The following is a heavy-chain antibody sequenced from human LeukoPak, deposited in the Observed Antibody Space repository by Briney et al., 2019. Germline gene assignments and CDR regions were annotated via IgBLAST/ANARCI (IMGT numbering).Heavy chain of an antibody. CDR1: GFTFSNAW. J-gene: IGHJ6*03. CDR2: IKSKTDGGTT. V-gene: IGHV3-15*01. D-gene: IGHD3-22*01. CDR3: TTETYYYDSSGYYYYYYYYMDV. Sequence: GGSLRLSCAASGFTFSNAWMSWVRQAPGKGLEWVGRIKSKTDGGTTDYAAPVKGRFIISRDDSKNTLYLQMNSLKTEDTAVYYCTTETYYYDSSGYYYYYYYYMDVWGKGTTVTISS.